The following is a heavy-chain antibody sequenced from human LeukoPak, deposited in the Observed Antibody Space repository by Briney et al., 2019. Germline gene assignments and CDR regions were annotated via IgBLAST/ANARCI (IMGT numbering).Heavy chain of an antibody. V-gene: IGHV1-8*01. CDR3: ARDLSSDSSGWYGNWFDP. J-gene: IGHJ5*02. Sequence: ASVKVSCKASGYTFTSYDINWVRQATGQGLEWMGWMNPNSGNTGYAQKFQGRVTMTRNTSISTAYMELSSLRSEDTAVYYCARDLSSDSSGWYGNWFDPWGQGTLVTVSS. CDR2: MNPNSGNT. CDR1: GYTFTSYD. D-gene: IGHD6-19*01.